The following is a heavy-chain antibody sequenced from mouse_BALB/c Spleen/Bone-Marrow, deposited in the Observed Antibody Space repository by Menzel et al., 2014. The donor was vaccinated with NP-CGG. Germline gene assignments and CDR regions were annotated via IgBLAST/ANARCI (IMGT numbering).Heavy chain of an antibody. D-gene: IGHD3-3*01. CDR1: GYTFTSYW. CDR3: ARSGLPAY. V-gene: IGHV1-87*01. Sequence: VQLQQSGAELARPGASVKLSCTASGYTFTSYWMQWVKQRPGQGLEWIGTIYPGDGDTRYTQKFKGKATMTADKSSSTAYMQLSSLASEDSAVYYCARSGLPAYWGQGTLVTVSA. J-gene: IGHJ3*01. CDR2: IYPGDGDT.